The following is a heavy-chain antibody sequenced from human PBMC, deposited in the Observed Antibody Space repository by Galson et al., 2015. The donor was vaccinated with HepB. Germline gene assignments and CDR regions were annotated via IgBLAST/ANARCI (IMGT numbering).Heavy chain of an antibody. D-gene: IGHD4-23*01. CDR2: ISSSSSYI. V-gene: IGHV3-21*01. Sequence: SLRLSCAASGFTFSSYSMNWVRQAPGKGLEWVSSISSSSSYIYYADSVKGRFTISRDNAKNSLYLQMNSLRAEDTAVYYCARADYGGNSVAFDIWGQGTMVTVSS. J-gene: IGHJ3*02. CDR3: ARADYGGNSVAFDI. CDR1: GFTFSSYS.